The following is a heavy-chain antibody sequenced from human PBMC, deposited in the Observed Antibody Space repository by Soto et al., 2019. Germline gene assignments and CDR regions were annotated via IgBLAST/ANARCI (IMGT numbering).Heavy chain of an antibody. Sequence: GGSLRLSCAASGFTFSSYWMNWGRQAPGKGLEWVANIKQDGSEKYYVDSVKGRFTISRDNAKNSLYLQMNSLRAEDTAVYYCAREIKTTAIKYYYYGMDVWGQGTTVTVSS. J-gene: IGHJ6*02. CDR3: AREIKTTAIKYYYYGMDV. D-gene: IGHD4-4*01. CDR1: GFTFSSYW. CDR2: IKQDGSEK. V-gene: IGHV3-7*01.